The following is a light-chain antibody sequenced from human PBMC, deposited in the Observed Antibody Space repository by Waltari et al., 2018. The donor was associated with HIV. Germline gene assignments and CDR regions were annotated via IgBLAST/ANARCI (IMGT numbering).Light chain of an antibody. J-gene: IGKJ1*01. Sequence: EIVLTQSPGTLSLSPGERATLSCRASQSVSSRSLAWYQQRPGQAPRLLISGASSRATGIPDRFSGSGSGTDFSLTISILEPEDFAVYYCQQYATSPRTFGQGTKVEIK. CDR2: GAS. V-gene: IGKV3-20*01. CDR1: QSVSSRS. CDR3: QQYATSPRT.